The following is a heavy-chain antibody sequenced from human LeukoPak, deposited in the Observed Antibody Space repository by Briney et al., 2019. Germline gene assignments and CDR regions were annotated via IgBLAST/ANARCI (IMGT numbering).Heavy chain of an antibody. CDR3: AWSVSGATFDY. J-gene: IGHJ4*02. CDR1: GYSFTTYW. Sequence: GVSLKISCKGSGYSFTTYWIAWVRQTPGKGLEWMGIIYPGDSDTRYSPSFQGQVTISADKSMRVAYLQWTSLKASDTAMYYCAWSVSGATFDYWGQGTLVTVSS. CDR2: IYPGDSDT. V-gene: IGHV5-51*01. D-gene: IGHD6-19*01.